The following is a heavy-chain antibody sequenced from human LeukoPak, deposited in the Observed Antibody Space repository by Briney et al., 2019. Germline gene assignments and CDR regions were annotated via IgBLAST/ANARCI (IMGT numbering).Heavy chain of an antibody. D-gene: IGHD2-21*02. Sequence: GGSLGLSCAGSGFTFSNYWMSWVRQAPGKGLEWVANIKKDESEIYYVDSVKGRFTISRDNAKNSLYLQMNSLRAEDTAVYYCARPRDSHYDYWGQGNLVTVSS. CDR3: ARPRDSHYDY. CDR2: IKKDESEI. V-gene: IGHV3-7*01. J-gene: IGHJ4*02. CDR1: GFTFSNYW.